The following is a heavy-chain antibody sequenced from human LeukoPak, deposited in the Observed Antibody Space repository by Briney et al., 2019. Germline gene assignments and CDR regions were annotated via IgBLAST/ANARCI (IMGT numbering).Heavy chain of an antibody. D-gene: IGHD4/OR15-4a*01. J-gene: IGHJ4*02. V-gene: IGHV5-51*01. CDR2: IYPGDSDT. Sequence: GESLKISCKGSGYSFTSYWIGWVRQMPGKGLEWMGIIYPGDSDTRYSPSFQGQVTISVDKSIATAYLQWNSLKAADTAMYYCARRVLGTGVDYWGQGTLVTVSS. CDR3: ARRVLGTGVDY. CDR1: GYSFTSYW.